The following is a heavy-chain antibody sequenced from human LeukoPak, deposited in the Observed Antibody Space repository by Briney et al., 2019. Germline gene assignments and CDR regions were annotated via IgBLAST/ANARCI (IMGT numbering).Heavy chain of an antibody. CDR3: ARGLSVGRGVNKLYYFDY. D-gene: IGHD3-10*01. CDR1: GFTVSSNY. CDR2: ISYSGTT. J-gene: IGHJ4*02. V-gene: IGHV4-59*02. Sequence: PGGSLRLSCAASGFTVSSNYMSWVRQPPGKGLEWMGTISYSGTTHDNPSLKSRVIISVDTSKKQFSLRLSSVTAADTAAYYCARGLSVGRGVNKLYYFDYWGQGPLVTVSS.